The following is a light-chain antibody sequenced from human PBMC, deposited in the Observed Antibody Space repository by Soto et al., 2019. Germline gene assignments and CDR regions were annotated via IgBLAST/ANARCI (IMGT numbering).Light chain of an antibody. CDR1: QSVRSTY. V-gene: IGKV3-20*01. J-gene: IGKJ4*01. CDR3: QQFSGSVT. Sequence: EVVLTQSPGTLSLSPGERATLSCRASQSVRSTYLGWYQQKPGQAPRLLIYGASKRQSGVPGRFSGGGSGTDFTLTISSLQPEDFAVYYCQQFSGSVTFGGGTKVDIK. CDR2: GAS.